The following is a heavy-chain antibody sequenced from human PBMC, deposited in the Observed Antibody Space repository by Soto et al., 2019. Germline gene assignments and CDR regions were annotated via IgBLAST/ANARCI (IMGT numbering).Heavy chain of an antibody. V-gene: IGHV3-21*01. D-gene: IGHD5-18*01. Sequence: GGSLRLSCAASGFTFSSYSMNWVRQAPGKGLEWVSSISSSSSYIYYADSVKGRFTISRDNAKNSLYLQMNSLRAEDTAVYYCARDNGYSYGKLYYYYYYMDVWGKGTTVTVSS. J-gene: IGHJ6*03. CDR1: GFTFSSYS. CDR3: ARDNGYSYGKLYYYYYYMDV. CDR2: ISSSSSYI.